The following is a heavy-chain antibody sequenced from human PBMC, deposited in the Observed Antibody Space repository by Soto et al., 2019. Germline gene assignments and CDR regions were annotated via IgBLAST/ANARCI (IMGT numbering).Heavy chain of an antibody. V-gene: IGHV4-34*01. CDR1: SGSLSGYY. CDR2: ISPSGTT. Sequence: LSLTCSLYSGSLSGYYWSWIRQPPGKGLEWIGEISPSGTTNYSPSLKSRVSISVDTSKNRFSLNLTSLTAADTAVYYCARAPKVSGSAQTRPDFWGQGSLVTVSS. J-gene: IGHJ4*02. CDR3: ARAPKVSGSAQTRPDF. D-gene: IGHD6-6*01.